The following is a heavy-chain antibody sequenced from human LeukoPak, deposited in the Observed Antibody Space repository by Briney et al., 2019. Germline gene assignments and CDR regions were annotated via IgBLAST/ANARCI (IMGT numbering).Heavy chain of an antibody. Sequence: SETLSLTCTVSGGSLSGCYWTWIRQPPVKGLEWIGYIYFGGSTNYNPSLKSRITMSLDTSKNQFSLKLSSVTAADTAVYYCARQTYYASGTYYFLEFWGQGTLVTVSS. J-gene: IGHJ4*02. CDR1: GGSLSGCY. CDR3: ARQTYYASGTYYFLEF. V-gene: IGHV4-59*01. CDR2: IYFGGST. D-gene: IGHD3-10*01.